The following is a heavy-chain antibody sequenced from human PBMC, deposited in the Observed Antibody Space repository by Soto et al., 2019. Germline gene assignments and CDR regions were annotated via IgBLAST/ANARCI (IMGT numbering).Heavy chain of an antibody. D-gene: IGHD3-10*01. J-gene: IGHJ4*02. CDR1: GYTLTELS. V-gene: IGHV1-24*01. Sequence: ASVKVSCKVSGYTLTELSMHWVRQAPGKGLEWMGGFDPEDGETIYAQKFQGRVTMTEDTSTDTAYMELSSLRSEDTAVYYCATESKKRTYYYGSGSYPREVDYWGQGPLVTVSS. CDR3: ATESKKRTYYYGSGSYPREVDY. CDR2: FDPEDGET.